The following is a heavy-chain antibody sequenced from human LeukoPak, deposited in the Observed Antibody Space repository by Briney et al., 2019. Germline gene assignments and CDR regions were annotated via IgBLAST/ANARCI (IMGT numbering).Heavy chain of an antibody. Sequence: SETLSLTCTVSGGSISSSSYYWGWIRQPPGKGLEWIGSIYYSGSTYYNPSLKSRVTISVDTPKNQFSLKLSSVTAADTAVYYCARPPGTAVAGGDYWGQGTLVTVSS. CDR2: IYYSGST. CDR3: ARPPGTAVAGGDY. D-gene: IGHD6-19*01. V-gene: IGHV4-39*01. J-gene: IGHJ4*02. CDR1: GGSISSSSYY.